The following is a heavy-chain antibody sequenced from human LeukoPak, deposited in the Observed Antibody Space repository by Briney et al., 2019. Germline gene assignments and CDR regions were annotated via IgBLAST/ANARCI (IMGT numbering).Heavy chain of an antibody. CDR2: INPSSGGT. J-gene: IGHJ4*02. V-gene: IGHV1-2*02. CDR1: GYTFTGYY. CDR3: ARVLPGDAYTYGY. D-gene: IGHD5-18*01. Sequence: ASVKVSCKTSGYTFTGYYMHWVRQAPGQGLEYMRWINPSSGGTDYAQKFQGRVTMTRDSSISTAYMELSRLRSDDTAMYYCARVLPGDAYTYGYWGQGTLVTVSS.